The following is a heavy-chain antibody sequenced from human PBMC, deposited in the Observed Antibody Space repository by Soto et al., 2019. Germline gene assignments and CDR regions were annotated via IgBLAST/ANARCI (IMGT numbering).Heavy chain of an antibody. J-gene: IGHJ6*02. CDR3: ARELKVDTAMEPLNYYYYGMDV. CDR2: IIPIFGTA. CDR1: GGTFSSYA. Sequence: SVKVSCKASGGTFSSYAISRVRQAPGQGLEWMGGIIPIFGTANYAQKFQGRVTITADESTSTAYMELSSLRSEDTAVYYCARELKVDTAMEPLNYYYYGMDVWGQGTTVTVSS. D-gene: IGHD5-18*01. V-gene: IGHV1-69*13.